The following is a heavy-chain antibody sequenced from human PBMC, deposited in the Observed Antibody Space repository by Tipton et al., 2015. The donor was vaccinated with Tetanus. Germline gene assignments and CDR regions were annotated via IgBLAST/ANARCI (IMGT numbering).Heavy chain of an antibody. CDR1: GGTFSSYA. CDR2: IIPIFGTA. D-gene: IGHD4-17*01. J-gene: IGHJ5*02. Sequence: QMQLVQSGAEVKKPGSSVKVSCKASGGTFSSYAISWVRQAPGQGLEWMGGIIPIFGTANYAQKFQGRVTITADESTSTAYMELSSLRSEDTAVYYCARGPTVTTMPPGSLRGWFDPWGQGTLVTVSS. CDR3: ARGPTVTTMPPGSLRGWFDP. V-gene: IGHV1-69*01.